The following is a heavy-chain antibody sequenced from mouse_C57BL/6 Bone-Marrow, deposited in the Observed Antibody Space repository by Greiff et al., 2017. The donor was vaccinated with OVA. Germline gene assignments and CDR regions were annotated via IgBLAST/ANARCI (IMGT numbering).Heavy chain of an antibody. J-gene: IGHJ3*01. CDR2: IDPENGDT. Sequence: EVQLQQSGAELVRPGASVKLSCTASGFNIKDDYMHWVKQRPEQGLEWIGWIDPENGDTEYASKFQGKATITADTSSNTAYLHLRSLTSEDTAVYYCTLYDGYPWFAYWGQGTLVTVSA. CDR1: GFNIKDDY. CDR3: TLYDGYPWFAY. D-gene: IGHD2-3*01. V-gene: IGHV14-4*01.